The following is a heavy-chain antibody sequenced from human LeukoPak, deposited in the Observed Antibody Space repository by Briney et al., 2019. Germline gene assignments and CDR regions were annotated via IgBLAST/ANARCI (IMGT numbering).Heavy chain of an antibody. J-gene: IGHJ4*02. D-gene: IGHD6-13*01. Sequence: GGSLRLSCAASGFTFSDYYMTWIRQAPGKGLEWVSYISSSSSSTTYADSVKGRFTISRDNAKSSLYLQMNSLRAEDTAVYYCARLSSIAAAGTYDYWGQGTLVTVSS. CDR2: ISSSSSST. CDR3: ARLSSIAAAGTYDY. CDR1: GFTFSDYY. V-gene: IGHV3-11*06.